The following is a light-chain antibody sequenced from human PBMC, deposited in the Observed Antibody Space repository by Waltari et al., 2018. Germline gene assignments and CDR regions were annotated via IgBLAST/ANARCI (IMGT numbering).Light chain of an antibody. CDR3: LQHNGYPLT. CDR2: AAS. Sequence: DIQMTQSPSSLSASVGDTFTITCRASQGITSYLNWYQQNPGKPPKLLIYAASTLQSGAPSRFSGSGSGTEFTLTISSLQPEDFATYYCLQHNGYPLTFGGGTKVEIK. V-gene: IGKV1-17*01. CDR1: QGITSY. J-gene: IGKJ4*01.